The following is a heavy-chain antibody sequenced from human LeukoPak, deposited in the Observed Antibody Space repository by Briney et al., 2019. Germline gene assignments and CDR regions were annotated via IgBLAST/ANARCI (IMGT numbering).Heavy chain of an antibody. Sequence: SVKVTCKASGGTFSSYAISWVRQAPGQGLEWMGGIIPIFGTENYAQKFQGRVTITADESTSTVYMELSSLRSEDTAVYYCARSPGGSFPFDYWGQGTLVTVSS. J-gene: IGHJ4*02. CDR1: GGTFSSYA. CDR3: ARSPGGSFPFDY. D-gene: IGHD1-26*01. CDR2: IIPIFGTE. V-gene: IGHV1-69*01.